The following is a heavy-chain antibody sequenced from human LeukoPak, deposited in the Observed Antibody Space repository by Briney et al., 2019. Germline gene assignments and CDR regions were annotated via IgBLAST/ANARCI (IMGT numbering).Heavy chain of an antibody. D-gene: IGHD6-19*01. Sequence: PGGSLRLSCAASGFTFSSYAMSWVRQAPGKGLEWVSAISGSGGSTYYADSVRGRFTISRDNSKNTLYLQMNSLRAEDTAVYYCAKGSAVTPGYFDYWGQGTLVTVSS. CDR3: AKGSAVTPGYFDY. V-gene: IGHV3-23*01. J-gene: IGHJ4*02. CDR1: GFTFSSYA. CDR2: ISGSGGST.